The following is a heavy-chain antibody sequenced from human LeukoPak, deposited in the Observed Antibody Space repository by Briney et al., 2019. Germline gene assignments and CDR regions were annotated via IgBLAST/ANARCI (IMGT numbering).Heavy chain of an antibody. V-gene: IGHV3-7*01. D-gene: IGHD3-16*01. CDR2: MNQDGSEK. CDR1: GFTFSDSW. J-gene: IGHJ6*02. CDR3: ATYTHWVAGDV. Sequence: GGSLRLSCGASGFTFSDSWMSWVCQAPGKGLEWVANMNQDGSEKDYVDSVKGRFTISRDNARNSLYLQMSSLRAEDTAVYYCATYTHWVAGDVWGQGTTVTVSS.